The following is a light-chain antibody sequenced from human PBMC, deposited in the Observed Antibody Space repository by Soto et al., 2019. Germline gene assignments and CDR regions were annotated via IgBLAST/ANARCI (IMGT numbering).Light chain of an antibody. V-gene: IGKV1-39*01. J-gene: IGKJ3*01. CDR2: AAS. CDR3: QQSYSTPPA. CDR1: QSISSD. Sequence: DIQMTQSPSSLSASVGDRVTITCRASQSISSDLNWYQQKPGKAPKLLIYAASSLQSGVPSRFSGSGSGTDFTLTISSLQPEDFATYYCQQSYSTPPAFCPGTKVDIK.